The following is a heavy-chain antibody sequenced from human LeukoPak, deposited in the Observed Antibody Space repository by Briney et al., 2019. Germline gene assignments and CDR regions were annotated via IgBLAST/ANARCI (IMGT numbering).Heavy chain of an antibody. CDR3: ARASGPFDY. Sequence: SGGSLRLSCAASGFPFSHYGIHWVRQPPGKGLEWVAVIWSDGSHKYYADSVKGRFTISRDNSKNTLYLQMNSLRAEDTAVYSCARASGPFDYWGRGTLVTVSS. D-gene: IGHD3-10*01. CDR1: GFPFSHYG. CDR2: IWSDGSHK. V-gene: IGHV3-33*01. J-gene: IGHJ4*02.